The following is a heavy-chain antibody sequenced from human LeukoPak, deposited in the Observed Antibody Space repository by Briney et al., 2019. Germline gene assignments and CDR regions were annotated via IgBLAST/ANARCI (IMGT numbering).Heavy chain of an antibody. J-gene: IGHJ5*02. D-gene: IGHD3-10*01. Sequence: PGGSLRLSCAASGFXFSSYGIHWVRQAPGKGLEWVGFIRSKAYGGTTEYAASVKGRFTISRDDSKSIAYLQMNSLKTEDTAVYYCTRVLGFGENWFDPWGQGTLVTVSS. CDR1: GFXFSSYG. CDR2: IRSKAYGGTT. CDR3: TRVLGFGENWFDP. V-gene: IGHV3-49*04.